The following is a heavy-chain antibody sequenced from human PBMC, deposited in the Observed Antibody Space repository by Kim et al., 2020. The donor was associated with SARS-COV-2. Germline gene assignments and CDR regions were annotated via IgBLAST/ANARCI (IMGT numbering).Heavy chain of an antibody. CDR2: ISGSTGNT. CDR1: GFTFSSSSA. V-gene: IGHV3-23*01. Sequence: GGSLRLSCAASGFTFSSSSAMSWVRQAPGKGLEWVSLISGSTGNTYYTNSVKGRFTISSDNSKNTLYLQMNSLRVDDTAIYYCANLRAGYWGQGTLVTVSS. J-gene: IGHJ4*02. D-gene: IGHD5-12*01. CDR3: ANLRAGY.